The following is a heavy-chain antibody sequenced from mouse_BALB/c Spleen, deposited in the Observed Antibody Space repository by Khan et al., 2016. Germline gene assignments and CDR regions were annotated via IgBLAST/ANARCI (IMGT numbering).Heavy chain of an antibody. Sequence: VQLVESGPGLVAPSQSLSITCTVSGFSLTGFSVNWVRQPPGKALEWLGMIWGDGSTDYNSALKSRLSFNRDDSKSQVFLKMNSLQTDDTARYFCASYYDYDGGFAYWGQGTLVTLSA. J-gene: IGHJ3*01. CDR2: IWGDGST. V-gene: IGHV2-6-7*01. CDR1: GFSLTGFS. CDR3: ASYYDYDGGFAY. D-gene: IGHD2-4*01.